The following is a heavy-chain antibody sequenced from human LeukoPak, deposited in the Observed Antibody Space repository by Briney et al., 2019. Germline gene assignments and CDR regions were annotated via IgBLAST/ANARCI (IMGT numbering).Heavy chain of an antibody. CDR1: GFTFSSYA. V-gene: IGHV3-23*01. CDR3: AKWGYSSSWYQWEDYYYYGMDV. CDR2: ISGSGGST. Sequence: GGSLRLSCAASGFTFSSYAMSWVRQAPGKGLERVSAISGSGGSTYYADSVEGRFTISRDNSKNTLYLQMNSLRAEDTAVYYCAKWGYSSSWYQWEDYYYYGMDVWGQGTTVTVSS. D-gene: IGHD6-13*01. J-gene: IGHJ6*02.